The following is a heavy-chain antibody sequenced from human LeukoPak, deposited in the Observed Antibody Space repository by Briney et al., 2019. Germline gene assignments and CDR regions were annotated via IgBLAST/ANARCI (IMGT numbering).Heavy chain of an antibody. CDR1: GFTFSSYA. D-gene: IGHD4-11*01. CDR3: AREPTTYYYYMDV. J-gene: IGHJ6*03. V-gene: IGHV3-30*04. Sequence: PGGSLRLSCAASGFTFSSYAMHWVRQAPGKGLEWVAVISYDGSNKYYADSVKGRFTISRDNSKNTLYLQMNSLRAEDTAVYYCAREPTTYYYYMDVWGKGTTVTVSS. CDR2: ISYDGSNK.